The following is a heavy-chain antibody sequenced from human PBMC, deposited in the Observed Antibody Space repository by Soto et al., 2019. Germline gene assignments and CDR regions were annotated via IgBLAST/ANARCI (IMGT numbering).Heavy chain of an antibody. Sequence: PGGSLRLSCAASGFTFNSYVMSWVRQAPGKGLEWVSGISGRGADTYYADSVKGRFTISRDNSKNTLYLQMNSLRVEDTAVYYCAKDLGRVVDALLFTENLFDYWCQGTLVTVPS. D-gene: IGHD3-3*02. CDR3: AKDLGRVVDALLFTENLFDY. V-gene: IGHV3-23*01. CDR2: ISGRGADT. CDR1: GFTFNSYV. J-gene: IGHJ4*02.